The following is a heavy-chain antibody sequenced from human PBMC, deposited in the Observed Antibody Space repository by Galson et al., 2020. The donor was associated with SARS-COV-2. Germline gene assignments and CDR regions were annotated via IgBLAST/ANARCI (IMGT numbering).Heavy chain of an antibody. Sequence: ASLKVSCKASGYTFTNYDINWVRQATGQGLEWMGWMNPKSGNTGYVQKFQGRVTMTRSTSISTAYMELSSLTSEDTAVYYCARVWERGFSYGNWFDPWGKGTLVTVSS. CDR1: GYTFTNYD. J-gene: IGHJ5*02. CDR2: MNPKSGNT. V-gene: IGHV1-8*01. D-gene: IGHD5-18*01. CDR3: ARVWERGFSYGNWFDP.